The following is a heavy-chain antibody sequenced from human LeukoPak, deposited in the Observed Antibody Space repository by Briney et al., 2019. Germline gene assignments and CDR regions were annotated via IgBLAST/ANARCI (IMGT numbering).Heavy chain of an antibody. CDR2: IYYSGST. Sequence: SETLSLTCTVSGGSISSSSYYWGWIRQPPGKGLEWIGSIYYSGSTYYNPSLKSRVTISVDTSKNQFSLKLSSVTAADTAVYYCARQYSSSWARPFYYYYMDVWGKGTTVTVSS. D-gene: IGHD6-13*01. CDR3: ARQYSSSWARPFYYYYMDV. J-gene: IGHJ6*03. V-gene: IGHV4-39*01. CDR1: GGSISSSSYY.